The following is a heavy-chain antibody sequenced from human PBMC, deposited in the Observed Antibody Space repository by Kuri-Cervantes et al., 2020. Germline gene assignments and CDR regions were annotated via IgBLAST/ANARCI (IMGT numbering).Heavy chain of an antibody. CDR2: INHSGST. CDR1: GDSISSSIYY. CDR3: GGGGSLPYYFDY. Sequence: SETLSLTCTVSGDSISSSIYYWGWIRQPPGKGLEWIGEINHSGSTNYNPSLKSRVTISVDTSKNQFSLKLSSVTAADTAVYYCGGGGSLPYYFDYWGQGTLVTVSS. J-gene: IGHJ4*02. V-gene: IGHV4-39*07. D-gene: IGHD2-15*01.